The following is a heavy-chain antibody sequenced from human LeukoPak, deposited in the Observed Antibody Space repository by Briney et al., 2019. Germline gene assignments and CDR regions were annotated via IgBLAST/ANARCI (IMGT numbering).Heavy chain of an antibody. CDR3: ARSGWYDDAFDI. Sequence: GGSLRLSCAASGFTFSSYSMNWVRQAPGKGLEWVSSISSSSSYIYYADSVKGRFTISRDNAKNSLYLQMNSLRAEDTAVYYCARSGWYDDAFDIWGQGTLVTVSS. CDR1: GFTFSSYS. CDR2: ISSSSSYI. D-gene: IGHD6-19*01. J-gene: IGHJ4*02. V-gene: IGHV3-21*01.